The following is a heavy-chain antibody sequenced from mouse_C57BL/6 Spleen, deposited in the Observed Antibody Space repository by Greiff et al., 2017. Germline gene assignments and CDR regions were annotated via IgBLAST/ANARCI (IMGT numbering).Heavy chain of an antibody. CDR1: GFTFSDYG. J-gene: IGHJ4*01. D-gene: IGHD1-1*01. CDR3: ARRGSSLYYAMDY. CDR2: ISSGSSTI. V-gene: IGHV5-17*01. Sequence: VQLQESGGGLVKPGGSLKLSCAASGFTFSDYGMHWVRQAPGKGLEWVAYISSGSSTIYYADTVKGRFTIYRDNAKNTLFLQRTSLGSEDTAMYYSARRGSSLYYAMDYWGQGTSVTVSS.